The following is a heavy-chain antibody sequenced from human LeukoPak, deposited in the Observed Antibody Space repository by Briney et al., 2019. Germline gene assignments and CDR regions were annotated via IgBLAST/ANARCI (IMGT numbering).Heavy chain of an antibody. Sequence: ASVKVSCKASGYTFTDYYMHWVRQAPGQGLEWMGWINPNSGGTNYAQKFQGRVTMTRDTSISTAYMQLSRLRSDDTAVYYCARITGARNPFDYWGQGTLVTVSS. D-gene: IGHD7-27*01. CDR2: INPNSGGT. CDR3: ARITGARNPFDY. CDR1: GYTFTDYY. J-gene: IGHJ4*02. V-gene: IGHV1-2*02.